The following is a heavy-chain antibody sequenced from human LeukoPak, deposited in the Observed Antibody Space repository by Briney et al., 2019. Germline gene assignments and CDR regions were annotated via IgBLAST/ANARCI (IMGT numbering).Heavy chain of an antibody. CDR2: TYYRSKWYN. V-gene: IGHV6-1*01. CDR3: ARGGQGDGYSADEAFDF. CDR1: GDNVSGNSTA. J-gene: IGHJ3*01. D-gene: IGHD5-24*01. Sequence: SQTLSLTCAFSGDNVSGNSTAYNWIRQSPSRGLEWLGRTYYRSKWYNDYALSVKSRITVNPDTSKNQLSLQLNSVTPEGTAVYYCARGGQGDGYSADEAFDFWGQGTMVTVSS.